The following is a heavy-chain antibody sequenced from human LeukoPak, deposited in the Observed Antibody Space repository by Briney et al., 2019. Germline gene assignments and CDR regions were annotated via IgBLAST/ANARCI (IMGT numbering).Heavy chain of an antibody. J-gene: IGHJ4*02. CDR1: GFTFRNYV. CDR2: TSSDLNVK. CDR3: AREGYYGSGSPPSLYFDY. Sequence: GGSLRLSCAVSGFTFRNYVIHWVRQAPGKGLEWVAVTSSDLNVKLYADSVKGRFTISRDNSRSTLYLQMNSLRPEDTAIYYCAREGYYGSGSPPSLYFDYWGQGTLVTVSS. V-gene: IGHV3-30-3*01. D-gene: IGHD3-10*01.